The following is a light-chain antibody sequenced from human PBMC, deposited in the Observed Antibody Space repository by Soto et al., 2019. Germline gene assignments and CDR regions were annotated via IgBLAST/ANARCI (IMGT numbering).Light chain of an antibody. J-gene: IGLJ2*01. CDR3: GADHGSGSNFVVV. Sequence: QSVLTQPPSASASLGASVTLTCTLSSGYSNYKVDWYQQRPGKGPRFVMRVGTGGIVGSKGDGIPDRFSVLSSGLNRYLTIKNIQEEDESDYHCGADHGSGSNFVVVFGGGTKVTV. CDR2: VGTGGIVG. V-gene: IGLV9-49*01. CDR1: SGYSNYK.